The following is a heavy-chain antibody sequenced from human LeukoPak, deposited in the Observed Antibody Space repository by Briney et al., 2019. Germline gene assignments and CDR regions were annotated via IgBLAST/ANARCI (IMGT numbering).Heavy chain of an antibody. CDR2: ISVSGLST. J-gene: IGHJ4*02. CDR3: AKDSFHYYDSSGYYYASDY. Sequence: GGTLRLSCGASGFTFSTYAMNWVRQAPGKGLEWVSVISVSGLSTYYGDSVKGRFTISRDNSKNTLYLQMNSLRAEDTAVYYCAKDSFHYYDSSGYYYASDYWGQGTLVTVSS. D-gene: IGHD3-22*01. V-gene: IGHV3-23*01. CDR1: GFTFSTYA.